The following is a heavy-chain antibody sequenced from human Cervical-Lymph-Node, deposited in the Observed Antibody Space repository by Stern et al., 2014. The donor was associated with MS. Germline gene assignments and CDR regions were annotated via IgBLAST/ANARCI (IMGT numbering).Heavy chain of an antibody. V-gene: IGHV3-15*01. CDR2: IKSKTDGGTT. Sequence: EVQLVESGGGLVKPGGSLRLSCAASGFTFSNAWMSWVRQAPGKGLEGVGRIKSKTDGGTTDYAAPVKGRFSISRDDSKNTVYLQMNSLKTEDTAVYYCTTYTWGYFVYWGQGTLVTVSS. D-gene: IGHD3-22*01. CDR3: TTYTWGYFVY. CDR1: GFTFSNAW. J-gene: IGHJ4*02.